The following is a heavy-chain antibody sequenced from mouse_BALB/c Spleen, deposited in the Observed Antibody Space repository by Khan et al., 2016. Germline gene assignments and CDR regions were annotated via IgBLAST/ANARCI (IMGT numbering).Heavy chain of an antibody. CDR2: ISYSGST. D-gene: IGHD2-2*01. Sequence: EVQLQESGPGLVKPSQSLSLTCTVTGYSITSDYAWNWIRQFPGNKLEWMGYISYSGSTSYNPSLKSRISITRDTSKNQFFLQLNSVTIEDTATYYGARSYGYRGFAYWGQGTLVTVSA. J-gene: IGHJ3*01. CDR3: ARSYGYRGFAY. CDR1: GYSITSDYA. V-gene: IGHV3-2*02.